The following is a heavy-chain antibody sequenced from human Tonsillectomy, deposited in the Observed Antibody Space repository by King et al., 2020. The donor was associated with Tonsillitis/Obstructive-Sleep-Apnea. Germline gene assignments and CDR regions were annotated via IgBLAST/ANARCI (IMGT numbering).Heavy chain of an antibody. CDR1: GGSISSYY. CDR3: ARVGVCRTGLSRQSCWYFDL. D-gene: IGHD7-27*01. CDR2: IYYSGST. Sequence: VQLQESGPGLVKPSETLSLTCTVSGGSISSYYWSWIRQPPGKGLEWIGYIYYSGSTNYNPSLKSRVTISVDTSKNQFSLKLSSVTAADTAVYYCARVGVCRTGLSRQSCWYFDLWGRGTLVTVSS. V-gene: IGHV4-59*01. J-gene: IGHJ2*01.